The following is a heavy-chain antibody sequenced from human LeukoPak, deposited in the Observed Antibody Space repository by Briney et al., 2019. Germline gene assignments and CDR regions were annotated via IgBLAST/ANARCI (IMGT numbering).Heavy chain of an antibody. J-gene: IGHJ4*02. D-gene: IGHD3-10*01. CDR2: ISGSGGST. V-gene: IGHV3-23*01. Sequence: GGSLRLSCAASGFTFSSYAMHWVRQAPGKGLEWVSAISGSGGSTYYTDSVKGRFTISRDNSKNTLYLQMNSLRAEDTAVYYCAKVLRKITMVRGSFDYWGQGTLVTVSS. CDR3: AKVLRKITMVRGSFDY. CDR1: GFTFSSYA.